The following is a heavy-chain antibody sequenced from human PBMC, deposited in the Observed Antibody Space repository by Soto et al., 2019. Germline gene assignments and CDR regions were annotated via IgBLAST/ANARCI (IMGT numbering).Heavy chain of an antibody. Sequence: QVQLVQSGAEVKKPGSSVKVSCKASGGTFSSYAISWVRQAPGQGLEWMGGVIPFFGTANYARKFQARVMITADVSRITAYMELSSVRSEGTAVYYCARGLYYYESSGYPFDYWGQGTLFTVSS. CDR3: ARGLYYYESSGYPFDY. D-gene: IGHD3-22*01. J-gene: IGHJ4*02. CDR1: GGTFSSYA. V-gene: IGHV1-69*12. CDR2: VIPFFGTA.